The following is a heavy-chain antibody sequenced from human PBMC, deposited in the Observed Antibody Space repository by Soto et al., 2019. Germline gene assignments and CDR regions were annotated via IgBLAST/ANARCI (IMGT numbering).Heavy chain of an antibody. CDR3: AATTWMQASHYAMDV. J-gene: IGHJ6*02. D-gene: IGHD5-18*01. CDR1: GFTLTNSA. Sequence: HMQLVQSGPEVRKPGTSVKVSCKASGFTLTNSAMQWVRQARGQRLEWIGWIVVGSGLTNYAQKFQERVTITRDMSTGTAYMELSSLTCEDTAVYYCAATTWMQASHYAMDVWGQGTTVTVSS. CDR2: IVVGSGLT. V-gene: IGHV1-58*02.